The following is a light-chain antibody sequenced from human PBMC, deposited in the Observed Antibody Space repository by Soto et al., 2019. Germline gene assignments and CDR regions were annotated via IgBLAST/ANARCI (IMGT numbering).Light chain of an antibody. CDR1: QSVSSY. CDR3: QQRSNWPGT. V-gene: IGKV3-11*01. J-gene: IGKJ1*01. CDR2: DAS. Sequence: VLTQSPATLSLSPGERATLSCWASQSVSSYLAWYQQKPGQAPRLLIYDASNRATGIPARFSGSGSGTDFTLTISSLEPEDLAVYYCQQRSNWPGTFGQGTKVDIK.